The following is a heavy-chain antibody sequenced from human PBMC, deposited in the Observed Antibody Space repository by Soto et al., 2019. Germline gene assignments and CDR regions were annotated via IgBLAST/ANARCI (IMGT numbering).Heavy chain of an antibody. D-gene: IGHD3-10*01. CDR2: IIPIFGTA. V-gene: IGHV1-69*01. CDR3: ARDLRGVTDPRFDP. J-gene: IGHJ5*02. CDR1: GGTFSSYA. Sequence: QVQLVQSGAEVKKPGSSVKVSCKASGGTFSSYAISWVRQAPGQGLEWMGGIIPIFGTANYAQKFQGRVTITADESTRTAYMELSSLRSEDTAVYYCARDLRGVTDPRFDPWGQGTLVTVSS.